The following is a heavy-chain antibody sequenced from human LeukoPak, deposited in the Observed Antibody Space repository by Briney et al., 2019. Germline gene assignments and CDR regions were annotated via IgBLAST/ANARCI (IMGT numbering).Heavy chain of an antibody. J-gene: IGHJ6*02. Sequence: SETLSLTCAVSGGSISSYYWSWIRERPGRGLEWIGYIYYRGSTNYTPSLKSRVTISVDTSKNQFSLKLSSVTAADTAVYYCARGEVSGSSWYYYYYCGMDVWGQGTTVTVSS. CDR2: IYYRGST. CDR3: ARGEVSGSSWYYYYYCGMDV. CDR1: GGSISSYY. D-gene: IGHD6-13*01. V-gene: IGHV4-59*01.